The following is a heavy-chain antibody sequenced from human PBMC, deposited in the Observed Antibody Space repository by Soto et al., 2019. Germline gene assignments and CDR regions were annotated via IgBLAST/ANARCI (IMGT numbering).Heavy chain of an antibody. D-gene: IGHD3-3*01. Sequence: QVQLVQSGAEVKKPGASVKVSCKTSGYTFTSYDINWVRQATGQGLEWMGWMNPKSGNTGYAQSFQGRITMTWNTSISSANMELSSLRSEDTAVYYCARGAGFLEPPWGQGTLVTVSS. J-gene: IGHJ5*02. CDR3: ARGAGFLEPP. CDR2: MNPKSGNT. CDR1: GYTFTSYD. V-gene: IGHV1-8*01.